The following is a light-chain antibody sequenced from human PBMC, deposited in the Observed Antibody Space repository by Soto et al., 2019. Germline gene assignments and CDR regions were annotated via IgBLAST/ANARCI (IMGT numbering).Light chain of an antibody. CDR2: GAS. V-gene: IGKV3-15*01. J-gene: IGKJ2*01. CDR3: QQYNNWPPYT. Sequence: EIVMTQSPAALSVSPGERATLSCRASQTVSSNLAWYQQKPGQALRLLIFGASTRATGIPARFSGSGSGTEFTLTISSLQSEDFAAYYCQQYNNWPPYTFGQGTKVEIK. CDR1: QTVSSN.